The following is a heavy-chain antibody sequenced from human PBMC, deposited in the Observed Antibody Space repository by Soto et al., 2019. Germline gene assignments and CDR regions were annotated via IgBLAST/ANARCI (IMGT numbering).Heavy chain of an antibody. V-gene: IGHV1-3*01. CDR1: GYTFTSYA. D-gene: IGHD6-13*01. J-gene: IGHJ5*02. Sequence: GASVKVSCKASGYTFTSYAMHWVRQAPGQRLEWMGWINAGNGNTKYSQKFQGRVTITRDTSASTAYMELSSLRSEDTAVYYCARENVAATPPNWFDPWGQGTLVTVSS. CDR2: INAGNGNT. CDR3: ARENVAATPPNWFDP.